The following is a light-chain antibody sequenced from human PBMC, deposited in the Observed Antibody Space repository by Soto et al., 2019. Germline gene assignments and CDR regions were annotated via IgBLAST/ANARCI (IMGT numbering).Light chain of an antibody. Sequence: DIQMTQSPSSLSASVGDRVTITCQASQDISNYLIWYQQKPGQAPKLLIYDASNLETGVPSRFSGSGSGTDFTFTISSLQPEDIATYYCQQYDNLPITFGGGTKVEIK. J-gene: IGKJ4*01. CDR1: QDISNY. CDR3: QQYDNLPIT. V-gene: IGKV1-33*01. CDR2: DAS.